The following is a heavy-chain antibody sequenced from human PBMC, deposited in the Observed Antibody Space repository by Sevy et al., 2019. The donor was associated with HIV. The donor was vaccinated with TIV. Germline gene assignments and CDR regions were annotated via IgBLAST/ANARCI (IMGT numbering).Heavy chain of an antibody. CDR2: ISYDGGNK. D-gene: IGHD3-22*01. J-gene: IGHJ4*02. V-gene: IGHV3-30-3*01. Sequence: GGSLRLSCAASGFTFSMYAIKWVRQAPGKGLEWVALISYDGGNKYHADSVKGRFTISRDNSKNTLYLQMNSLGAEDTAVYYCARAASSGFDYWGQGTLVTVSS. CDR1: GFTFSMYA. CDR3: ARAASSGFDY.